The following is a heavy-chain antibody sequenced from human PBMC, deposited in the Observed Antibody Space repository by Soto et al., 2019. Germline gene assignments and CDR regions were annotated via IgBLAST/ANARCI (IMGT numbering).Heavy chain of an antibody. J-gene: IGHJ4*02. CDR3: ARGGSGWQPSPSY. D-gene: IGHD6-19*01. CDR2: MNPNSANT. V-gene: IGHV1-8*01. Sequence: QVQLVQSGAEVKNPGASVKVSCKASGYTFTSYDINWVRQAAGQGLEWMGWMNPNSANTGYAQKFQGRVTMTRNTSINTAYMELRSLRSEDTAVYYCARGGSGWQPSPSYWGQGTLVTVSS. CDR1: GYTFTSYD.